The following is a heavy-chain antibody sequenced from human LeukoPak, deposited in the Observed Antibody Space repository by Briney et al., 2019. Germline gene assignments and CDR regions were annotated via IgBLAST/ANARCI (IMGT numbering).Heavy chain of an antibody. D-gene: IGHD6-13*01. CDR3: ARTTGYSNPQNWFDP. J-gene: IGHJ5*02. Sequence: KSSETLSLTCTVSGGSISSYYWSWIRQPPGKGLEWIGYIYYSGSTNYNPSLKSRVTISVDTSKNQFSLKLSSVTAADTAVYYCARTTGYSNPQNWFDPWGQGTLVTVSS. V-gene: IGHV4-59*01. CDR1: GGSISSYY. CDR2: IYYSGST.